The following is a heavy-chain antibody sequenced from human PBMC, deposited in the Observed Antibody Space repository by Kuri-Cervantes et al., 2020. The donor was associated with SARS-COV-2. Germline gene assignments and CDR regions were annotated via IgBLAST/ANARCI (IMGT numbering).Heavy chain of an antibody. D-gene: IGHD3-3*01. CDR3: ASNPNYDFWSGYFDY. V-gene: IGHV4-61*02. CDR2: IYTSGST. J-gene: IGHJ4*02. Sequence: SETLSLTCTVSGGSISSGSYYWSWIRQPAGKGLEWIGRIYTSGSTNYNPSLKSRVTISVDTSKNQLSLKLSSVTAADTAVYYCASNPNYDFWSGYFDYWGQGILVTVSS. CDR1: GGSISSGSYY.